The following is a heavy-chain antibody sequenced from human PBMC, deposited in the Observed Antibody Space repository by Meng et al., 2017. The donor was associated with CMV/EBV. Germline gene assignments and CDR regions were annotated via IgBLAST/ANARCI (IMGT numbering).Heavy chain of an antibody. CDR2: ISNSGSPI. CDR3: ASRAYCGGDCFDAFDI. D-gene: IGHD2-21*01. CDR1: GFRFSDYY. Sequence: GGSLRLSCAASGFRFSDYYMSWIRQAPGKGLEWISYISNSGSPIYNADSVKGRFTVSRDNAKNSLYLQMNSLRAEDTAVYYCASRAYCGGDCFDAFDIWGQGTMVTVSS. J-gene: IGHJ3*02. V-gene: IGHV3-11*04.